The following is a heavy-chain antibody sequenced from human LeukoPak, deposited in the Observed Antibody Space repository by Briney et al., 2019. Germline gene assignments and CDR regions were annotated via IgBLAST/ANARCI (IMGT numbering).Heavy chain of an antibody. CDR2: IYYSGST. V-gene: IGHV4-59*01. CDR3: ARGEGLAAFDI. CDR1: GGSISSYY. D-gene: IGHD3-3*02. Sequence: SETLSLTCTVSGGSISSYYWSWIRQPPGKGLEWIGYIYYSGSTNYNPSLKSRVTISVDTSKNQFSLKLSSVTAADTAVYYCARGEGLAAFDIWGQGTMVTVSS. J-gene: IGHJ3*02.